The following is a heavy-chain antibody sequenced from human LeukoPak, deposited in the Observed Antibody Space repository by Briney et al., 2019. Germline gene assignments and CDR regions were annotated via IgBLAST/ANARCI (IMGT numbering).Heavy chain of an antibody. Sequence: PSETLSLTCTVSGGSISRYYWSWIRQPPGKGLEWIGYIYYSGSTNYNPSLKSRVTISVDTSKNQFSLKLSSVTAADTAVYYCARGSWNYVWFDPWGQGTLVTVSS. CDR2: IYYSGST. V-gene: IGHV4-59*01. D-gene: IGHD1-7*01. J-gene: IGHJ5*02. CDR3: ARGSWNYVWFDP. CDR1: GGSISRYY.